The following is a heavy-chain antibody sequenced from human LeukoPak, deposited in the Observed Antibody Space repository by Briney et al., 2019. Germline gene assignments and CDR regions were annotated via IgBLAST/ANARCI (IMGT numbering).Heavy chain of an antibody. CDR3: ARSNYDILTGYQSTFDY. CDR2: ISTYNGHT. CDR1: GYTFTSYG. Sequence: ASVKVSCKASGYTFTSYGISWLRQAPGQGLEWMGWISTYNGHTNYAQKLQGRVTMATDTSTSTAYMELRSLRSDDTAVYYCARSNYDILTGYQSTFDYWGQGTLVTVSS. V-gene: IGHV1-18*01. J-gene: IGHJ4*02. D-gene: IGHD3-9*01.